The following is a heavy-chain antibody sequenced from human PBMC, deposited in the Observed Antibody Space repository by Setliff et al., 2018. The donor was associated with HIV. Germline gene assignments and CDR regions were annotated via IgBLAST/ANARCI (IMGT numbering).Heavy chain of an antibody. J-gene: IGHJ4*02. Sequence: SVKFSCKASGGTFSSYAISWVRQAPGQGLEWMGGIIPILGIANYAQKFQGRVTITADESTSTAYMELSSLRSEDTAVYYCARDPGGSYWAPLDYWGQGTLVTVSS. CDR1: GGTFSSYA. V-gene: IGHV1-69*10. CDR2: IIPILGIA. D-gene: IGHD1-26*01. CDR3: ARDPGGSYWAPLDY.